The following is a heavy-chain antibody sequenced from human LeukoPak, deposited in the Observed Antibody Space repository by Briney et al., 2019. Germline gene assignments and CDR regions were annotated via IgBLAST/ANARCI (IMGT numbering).Heavy chain of an antibody. V-gene: IGHV3-66*01. CDR1: GFAVSNTY. Sequence: GGSLRLSCAASGFAVSNTYLNWGRQAPGKGLEWVSIIDHGGATFYTDSVKGRFSISRDNSKNALYLQINNVRTEDTAVYFCARGGVRGGFDIWGQGTMVAVPS. CDR2: IDHGGAT. CDR3: ARGGVRGGFDI. D-gene: IGHD2-15*01. J-gene: IGHJ3*02.